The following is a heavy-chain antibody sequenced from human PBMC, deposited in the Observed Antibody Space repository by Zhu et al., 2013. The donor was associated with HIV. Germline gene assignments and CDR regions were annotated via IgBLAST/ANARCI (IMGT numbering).Heavy chain of an antibody. CDR2: IIPIFGTA. V-gene: IGHV1-69*01. CDR1: GGTFSSYA. CDR3: AREMIEYSSSSRGKYFDY. D-gene: IGHD6-6*01. J-gene: IGHJ4*02. Sequence: QVQLVQSGAEVKKPGSSVKVSCKASGGTFSSYAISWVRQAPGQGLEWMGGIIPIFGTANYAQKFQGRVTITADESTSTAYMELSSLRSEDTAVYYCAREMIEYSSSSRGKYFDYWGQGTLVTVSS.